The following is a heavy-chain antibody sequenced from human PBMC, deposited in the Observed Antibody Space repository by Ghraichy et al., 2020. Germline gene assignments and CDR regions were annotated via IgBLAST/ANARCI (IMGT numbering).Heavy chain of an antibody. D-gene: IGHD3-3*01. J-gene: IGHJ4*02. CDR1: GGSFSGYY. CDR2: INHSGST. CDR3: ARHWAGSDRPFGVVMALDY. Sequence: SETLSLTCAVYGGSFSGYYWSWIRQPPGKGLEWIGEINHSGSTNYNPSLKSRVTISVDTSKNQFSLKLSSVTAADTAVYYCARHWAGSDRPFGVVMALDYWGQGTLVTVSS. V-gene: IGHV4-34*01.